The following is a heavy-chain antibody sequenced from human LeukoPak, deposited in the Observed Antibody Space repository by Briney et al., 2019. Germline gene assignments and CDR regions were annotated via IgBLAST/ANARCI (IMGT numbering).Heavy chain of an antibody. CDR1: GGSISSYY. CDR3: ARGRLGLFDY. D-gene: IGHD3-16*01. CDR2: IYYSGGT. Sequence: PSETLSLTCTVSGGSISSYYWSWIRQPPGKGLEWIGYIYYSGGTNYNPSLKSRVTISVDTSKNQFSLKLSSVTAADTAVYYCARGRLGLFDYWGQGTLVTVSS. V-gene: IGHV4-59*01. J-gene: IGHJ4*02.